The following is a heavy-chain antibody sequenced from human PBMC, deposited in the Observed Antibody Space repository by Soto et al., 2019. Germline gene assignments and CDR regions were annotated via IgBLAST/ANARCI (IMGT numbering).Heavy chain of an antibody. J-gene: IGHJ6*02. Sequence: PGGSLRLSCAASGFTFSSYAMHWVRRAPGKGLEWVAVISYDGSNKYYADSVKGRFTISRDNSKNTLYLQMNSLRAEDTAVYYCARDRNVAGYYYYYGMDVWGQGTTVTVSS. V-gene: IGHV3-30-3*01. CDR3: ARDRNVAGYYYYYGMDV. CDR2: ISYDGSNK. CDR1: GFTFSSYA. D-gene: IGHD2-15*01.